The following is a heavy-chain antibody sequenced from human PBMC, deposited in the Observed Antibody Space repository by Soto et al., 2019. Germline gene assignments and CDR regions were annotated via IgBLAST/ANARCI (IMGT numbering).Heavy chain of an antibody. CDR1: GGTFSSYA. V-gene: IGHV1-69*13. J-gene: IGHJ5*02. D-gene: IGHD4-4*01. CDR3: AGYSNYGRNGFDP. Sequence: SVKVSCKASGGTFSSYAISWVRQAPGQGLEWMGGIIPIFGTANYAQKFQGRVTITADESTSTAYMELSSLRSEDTAVYYCAGYSNYGRNGFDPWGQGTLVTVSS. CDR2: IIPIFGTA.